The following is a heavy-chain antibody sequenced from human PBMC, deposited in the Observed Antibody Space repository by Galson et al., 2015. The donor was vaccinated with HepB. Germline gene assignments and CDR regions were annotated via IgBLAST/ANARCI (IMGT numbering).Heavy chain of an antibody. Sequence: TLSLTCTVSGASISSGGYYWSWIRQHPGKGPEWLGYVFYSGSTYYNPSLKSRVTISVDTSKNQFSLKLSSVTAADTAVYYCARVTRENYLDYWGQGTLVTVSS. CDR3: ARVTRENYLDY. V-gene: IGHV4-31*03. J-gene: IGHJ4*02. CDR1: GASISSGGYY. CDR2: VFYSGST. D-gene: IGHD2-21*02.